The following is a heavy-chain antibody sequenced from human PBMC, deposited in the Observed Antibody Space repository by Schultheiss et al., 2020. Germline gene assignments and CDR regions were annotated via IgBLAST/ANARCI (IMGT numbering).Heavy chain of an antibody. CDR1: GFTVSNNF. CDR3: ASAIEVSTGLDY. J-gene: IGHJ4*02. V-gene: IGHV3-53*01. D-gene: IGHD2-21*01. Sequence: GWSLRLSCAASGFTVSNNFMSWVRQAPGKGLEWVSVIYSSGTTDSADSVKGRFTISRDNSKNTLYLQMNSLRADDTAVYYCASAIEVSTGLDYWGQGILVTVSS. CDR2: IYSSGTT.